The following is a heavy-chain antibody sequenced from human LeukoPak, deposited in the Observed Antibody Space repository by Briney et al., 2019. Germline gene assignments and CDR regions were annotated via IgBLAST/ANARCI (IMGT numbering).Heavy chain of an antibody. CDR1: GFTVSSNY. D-gene: IGHD3-22*01. CDR3: ARPYYYDSSGNPGDY. J-gene: IGHJ4*02. V-gene: IGHV3-66*02. CDR2: IYSGGST. Sequence: GGSLRLSCAASGFTVSSNYMSWVRQAPGKGLEWVPVIYSGGSTYYADSVKGRFTISRDNSKNTLYLQMNSLRAEDTAVYYCARPYYYDSSGNPGDYWGQGTLVTVSS.